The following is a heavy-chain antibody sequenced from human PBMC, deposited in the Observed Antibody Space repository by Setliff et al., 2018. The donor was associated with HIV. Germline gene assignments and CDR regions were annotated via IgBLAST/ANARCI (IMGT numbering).Heavy chain of an antibody. J-gene: IGHJ6*02. CDR2: IYYSGST. Sequence: PSETLSLTCTVSGGSISSSSYYWGWIRQPPGKGLEWIGSIYYSGSTYYNPSLKSRVTISVDTSKNQFSLKLSSVTAADTAVYYCARERQYFEGPQVYHYGMDVWGQGTTVTVSS. CDR1: GGSISSSSYY. V-gene: IGHV4-39*07. D-gene: IGHD3-9*01. CDR3: ARERQYFEGPQVYHYGMDV.